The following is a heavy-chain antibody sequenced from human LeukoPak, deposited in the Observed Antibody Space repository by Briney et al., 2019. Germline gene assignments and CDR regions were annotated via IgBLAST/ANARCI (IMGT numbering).Heavy chain of an antibody. CDR2: TFYRSKWYN. D-gene: IGHD6-19*01. CDR3: ARMPLIAVAGYYRYFDL. CDR1: GDSVSTNSAA. V-gene: IGHV6-1*01. Sequence: SETLSLTCAISGDSVSTNSAAWNWIRQSPSRGLEWLGRTFYRSKWYNDYAVSVKSRITINPDTSKNQFSLQLNSVTPEDTAVYYCARMPLIAVAGYYRYFDLWGRGTLVTVSS. J-gene: IGHJ2*01.